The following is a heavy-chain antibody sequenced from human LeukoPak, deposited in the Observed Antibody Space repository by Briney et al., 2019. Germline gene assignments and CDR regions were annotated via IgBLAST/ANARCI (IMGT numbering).Heavy chain of an antibody. CDR1: GFSVSNNY. D-gene: IGHD1-26*01. Sequence: GGSLRLSCVTSGFSVSNNYMSWVRQAPGKGLEWVAVISYDGSNKYYADSVKGRFTISRDNSKNTLYLQMNSLRAEDTAVYYCAKANRGSYYSYFDYWGQGTLVTVSS. CDR3: AKANRGSYYSYFDY. V-gene: IGHV3-30*18. J-gene: IGHJ4*02. CDR2: ISYDGSNK.